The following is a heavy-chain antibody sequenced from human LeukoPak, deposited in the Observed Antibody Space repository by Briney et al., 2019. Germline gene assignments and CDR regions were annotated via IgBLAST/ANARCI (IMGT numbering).Heavy chain of an antibody. CDR3: AKGRYSYGYVGAFDI. Sequence: GGSLRLSCAASGFTFNNYAVSWVRQAPGKGLEWVSGISGSGGNTYYADSEKGRFTISRDNSKNTLYLQMNSLRAEDTAVYYCAKGRYSYGYVGAFDIWGQGTMVTVSS. CDR1: GFTFNNYA. D-gene: IGHD5-18*01. J-gene: IGHJ3*02. CDR2: ISGSGGNT. V-gene: IGHV3-23*01.